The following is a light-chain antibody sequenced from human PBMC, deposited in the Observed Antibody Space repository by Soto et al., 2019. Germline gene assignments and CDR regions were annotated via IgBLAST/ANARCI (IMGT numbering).Light chain of an antibody. CDR2: GTS. CDR1: QSVNSDY. J-gene: IGKJ2*01. V-gene: IGKV3-20*01. Sequence: EIVLTQSPGTLSLSPGERATFSCRASQSVNSDYLAWYQQRPGLAPRLLIYGTSNRATGIPDRFSGSGSGTDLTLTINTLEPEDFAVYYCQRYGSSPLYAFGQGTKLEIK. CDR3: QRYGSSPLYA.